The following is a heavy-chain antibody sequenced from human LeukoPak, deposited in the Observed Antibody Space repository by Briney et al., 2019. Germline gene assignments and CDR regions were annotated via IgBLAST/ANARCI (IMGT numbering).Heavy chain of an antibody. CDR2: IYHSGSA. D-gene: IGHD6-13*01. CDR3: ARGGYRSSWYYFDY. J-gene: IGHJ4*02. Sequence: SETLSLTCAVSGYSISNGYQWAWIRQPPGKTLEWIGSIYHSGSAHYNPSLKSRVTISVDTSKNQFSLKLSSVTAADTAVYYCARGGYRSSWYYFDYWGQGTRVTVSS. V-gene: IGHV4-38-2*01. CDR1: GYSISNGYQ.